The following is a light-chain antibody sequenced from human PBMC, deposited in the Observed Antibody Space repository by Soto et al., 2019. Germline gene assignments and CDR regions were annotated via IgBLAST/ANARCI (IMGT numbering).Light chain of an antibody. Sequence: QSALTQPASVSGSPVQSITISCTGTSSDVWSYNLVSWYQQHPGKAPKLMIYEGSKRPSGVSNRVSGSKSGNTASLTISGLQAEDEADYYCCSYAGSSTFGVVFGGGTKLTVL. CDR2: EGS. CDR1: SSDVWSYNL. V-gene: IGLV2-23*03. CDR3: CSYAGSSTFGVV. J-gene: IGLJ2*01.